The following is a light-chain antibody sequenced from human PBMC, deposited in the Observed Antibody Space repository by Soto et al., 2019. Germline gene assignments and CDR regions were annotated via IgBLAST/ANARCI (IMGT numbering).Light chain of an antibody. CDR2: DVS. J-gene: IGLJ2*01. CDR3: SSYTSSSNVV. CDR1: SSDVGTYNS. V-gene: IGLV2-14*01. Sequence: QSALTQPASVSGSPGQSITISCTGSSSDVGTYNSVSWYQQHAGKVPKLIIYDVSNRPSGISDRFSGSKSGNTASLTISGLQAEDEADYYCSSYTSSSNVVFGGGTKLTVL.